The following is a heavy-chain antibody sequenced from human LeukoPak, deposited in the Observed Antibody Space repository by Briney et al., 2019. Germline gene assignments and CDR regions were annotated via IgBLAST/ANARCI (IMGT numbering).Heavy chain of an antibody. CDR1: GFTFSSYA. CDR2: ISGSGGST. V-gene: IGHV3-23*01. J-gene: IGHJ4*02. CDR3: AKVRDMGLWFGELDY. Sequence: GGSLRLSCAASGFTFSSYAMSWVRQAPGKGLEWVSAISGSGGSTYYADSVKGRFTISRDNSKNTLYLQMNSLRAEDTAVYYCAKVRDMGLWFGELDYWGQGTLVTVSS. D-gene: IGHD3-10*01.